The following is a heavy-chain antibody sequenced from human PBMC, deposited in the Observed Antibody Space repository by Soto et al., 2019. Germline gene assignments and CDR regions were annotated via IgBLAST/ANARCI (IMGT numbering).Heavy chain of an antibody. V-gene: IGHV1-2*02. Sequence: ASLKVSCKASGYTFTGYYMHWVRHAPGQGLEWMGWINPNSGGTNYAQKFQGRVTMTRDTSISTDYMELSRLRSDDTAVYYCASDTDLWSGYPGYWGQGTLVTVS. J-gene: IGHJ4*02. D-gene: IGHD3-3*01. CDR3: ASDTDLWSGYPGY. CDR2: INPNSGGT. CDR1: GYTFTGYY.